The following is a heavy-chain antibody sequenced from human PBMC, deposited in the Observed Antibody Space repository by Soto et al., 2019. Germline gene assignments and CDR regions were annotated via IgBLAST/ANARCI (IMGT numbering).Heavy chain of an antibody. Sequence: SVKVSCKASGGTFSSYAISWVRQAPGQGLEWMGGIIPIFGTANYAQKFQGRVTITADKSTSTAYMELSSLRSEDTAVYYCARTAAAAYSYGMDVWRQGTTVTVS. CDR1: GGTFSSYA. D-gene: IGHD6-13*01. CDR2: IIPIFGTA. J-gene: IGHJ6*02. V-gene: IGHV1-69*06. CDR3: ARTAAAAYSYGMDV.